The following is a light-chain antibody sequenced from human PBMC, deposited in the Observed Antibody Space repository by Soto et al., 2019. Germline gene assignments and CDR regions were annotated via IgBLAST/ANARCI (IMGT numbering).Light chain of an antibody. J-gene: IGKJ1*01. CDR1: QGISNY. CDR3: QHCCSTPQT. Sequence: DIVLTQSPASLSSSLGDRVTITCRASQGISNYLAWYQQKPGKAPDLLISAASSWESGVPYRFSGSRSGTDFTLTISRLEPEDFAVYYCQHCCSTPQTFGQGTKVHIK. V-gene: IGKV1-NL1*01. CDR2: AAS.